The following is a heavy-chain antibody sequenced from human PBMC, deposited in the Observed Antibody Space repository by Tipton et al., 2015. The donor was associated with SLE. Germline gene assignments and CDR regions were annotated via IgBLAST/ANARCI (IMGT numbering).Heavy chain of an antibody. D-gene: IGHD3-22*01. Sequence: QSGPEVKKPGASVKVSCKTSGYTFRNYGINWVRQAPGQGLEWMGWISAYNGNTNYAQKLQGRVTMTTDTSTDTAYMDLRNLGSDATAVYYCARWARGYNGGFDYWGQGTLVTVSS. J-gene: IGHJ4*02. CDR3: ARWARGYNGGFDY. CDR2: ISAYNGNT. V-gene: IGHV1-18*01. CDR1: GYTFRNYG.